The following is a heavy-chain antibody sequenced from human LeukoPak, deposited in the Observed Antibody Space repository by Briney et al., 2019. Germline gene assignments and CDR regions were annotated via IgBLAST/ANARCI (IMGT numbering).Heavy chain of an antibody. D-gene: IGHD6-13*01. CDR2: IRYDGSNE. CDR3: AKRSLIAATGPSHY. Sequence: GGSLRLSCVASGFTFSGYGMHWVRQAPCKGLEWVAFIRYDGSNEYYADSVKGRFTISRDNSKNTLYLQMNSLRAEDTAVYYCAKRSLIAATGPSHYWGQGTLVTVSS. J-gene: IGHJ4*02. V-gene: IGHV3-30*02. CDR1: GFTFSGYG.